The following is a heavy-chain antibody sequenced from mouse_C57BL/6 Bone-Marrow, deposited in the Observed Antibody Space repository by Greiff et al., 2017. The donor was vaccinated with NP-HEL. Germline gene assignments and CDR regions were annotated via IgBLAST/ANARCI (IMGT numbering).Heavy chain of an antibody. CDR1: GYSFTDYN. Sequence: EVKLMESGPELVKPGASVEISCKASGYSFTDYNMNWVKQSNGKSLEWIGVINPNYGTTSYNQKFKGKATLTVDQSSSTAYMQLNSLTSEDSAVYYCASQGDGSSYYFDYWGQGTTLTVSS. CDR3: ASQGDGSSYYFDY. D-gene: IGHD1-1*01. J-gene: IGHJ2*01. V-gene: IGHV1-39*01. CDR2: INPNYGTT.